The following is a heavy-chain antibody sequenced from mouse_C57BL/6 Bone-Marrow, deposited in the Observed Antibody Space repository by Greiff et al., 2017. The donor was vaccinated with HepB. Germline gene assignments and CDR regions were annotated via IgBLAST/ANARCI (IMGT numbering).Heavy chain of an antibody. D-gene: IGHD1-1*01. CDR3: ARCQSIHYYGSSPYYFDY. Sequence: EVKLVESGPGLAKPSQTLSLTCSVTGYSITSDYWNWIRKFPGNKLEYMGYISYSGSTYYNPSLKSRISITRDTSKNQYYLQLNSVTTEDTATYYCARCQSIHYYGSSPYYFDYWGQGTTLTVSS. CDR1: GYSITSDY. CDR2: ISYSGST. V-gene: IGHV3-8*01. J-gene: IGHJ2*01.